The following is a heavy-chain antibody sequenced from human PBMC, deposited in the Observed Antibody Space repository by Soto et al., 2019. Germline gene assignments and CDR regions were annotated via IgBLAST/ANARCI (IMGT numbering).Heavy chain of an antibody. CDR1: GFAFSNYW. CDR2: IQQDGSDK. Sequence: SLRLSCAASGFAFSNYWMSWVRQAPGKGLEWVANIQQDGSDKYYVDSVKGRFTISRDNAKNSLYLQMNSLRAEDTAVYYCARARGYSGYSWGQGTLVTVSS. D-gene: IGHD5-12*01. CDR3: ARARGYSGYS. J-gene: IGHJ4*02. V-gene: IGHV3-7*01.